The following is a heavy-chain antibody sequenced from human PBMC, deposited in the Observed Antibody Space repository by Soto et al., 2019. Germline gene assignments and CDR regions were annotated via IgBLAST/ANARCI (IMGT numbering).Heavy chain of an antibody. J-gene: IGHJ1*01. D-gene: IGHD6-19*01. CDR1: GFTFSSYA. CDR2: ISGSGDST. V-gene: IGHV3-23*01. Sequence: HPGGSLRLSCAASGFTFSSYAMSWVRQAPGKGLEWVSGISGSGDSTYYADSVKGRFTISRDNSKNTLYLQMNSLRAEDTAVYYCTKGVPGIAVAGTGYFQHWGQGT. CDR3: TKGVPGIAVAGTGYFQH.